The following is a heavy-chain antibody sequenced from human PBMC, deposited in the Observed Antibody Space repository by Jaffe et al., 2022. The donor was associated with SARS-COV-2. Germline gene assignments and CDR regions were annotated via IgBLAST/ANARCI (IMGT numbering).Heavy chain of an antibody. CDR2: IYYSGST. J-gene: IGHJ4*02. Sequence: QLQLQESGPGLVKPSETLSLTCTVSGGSISSSSYYWGWIRQPPGKGLEWIGSIYYSGSTYYNPSLKSRVTISVDTSKNQFSLKLSSVTAADTAVYYCARHSGDYCFDYWGQGTLVTVSS. CDR3: ARHSGDYCFDY. CDR1: GGSISSSSYY. D-gene: IGHD2-21*02. V-gene: IGHV4-39*01.